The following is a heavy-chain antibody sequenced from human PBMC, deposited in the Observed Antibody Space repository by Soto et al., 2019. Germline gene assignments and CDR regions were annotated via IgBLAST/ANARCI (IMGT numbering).Heavy chain of an antibody. CDR2: ISSSSSTI. CDR3: ARDLEVVVAATGY. Sequence: HPGGSLRLSCAASVFTFSSYSMNWVRQAPGKGLEWVSYISSSSSTIYYADSVKGRFTISRDNAKNSLYLQMNSLRAEDTAVYYCARDLEVVVAATGYWGQGTLVTVSS. CDR1: VFTFSSYS. V-gene: IGHV3-48*01. J-gene: IGHJ4*02. D-gene: IGHD2-15*01.